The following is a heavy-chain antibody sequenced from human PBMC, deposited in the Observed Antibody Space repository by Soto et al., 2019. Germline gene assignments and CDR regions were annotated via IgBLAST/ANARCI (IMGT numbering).Heavy chain of an antibody. CDR1: GDSVTSDSYF. CDR2: SYYSGYYSGST. CDR3: ARVRYSDNWHGLIDY. J-gene: IGHJ4*02. Sequence: SETLSLTCTVSGDSVTSDSYFWSWIRQPPGKGLEWIGNSYYSGYYSGSTNHNPSLKSRVTVSVDTSKNQFSLHLNSVTAGDTAVYFCARVRYSDNWHGLIDYWGQGTLVTVSS. V-gene: IGHV4-61*01. D-gene: IGHD4-4*01.